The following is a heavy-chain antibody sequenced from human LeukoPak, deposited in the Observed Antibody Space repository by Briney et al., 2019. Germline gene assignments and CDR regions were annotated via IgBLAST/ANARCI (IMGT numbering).Heavy chain of an antibody. CDR1: GGSFSGYY. D-gene: IGHD5-18*01. CDR3: ARGYREGNWFDP. V-gene: IGHV4-34*01. CDR2: INHSGST. Sequence: SETLSLTCAVYGGSFSGYYWSWIRQPPGKGLEWIGEINHSGSTNYNPSLKSRVTISVDTSKNQFSLKLSSVTAADTAVYYCARGYREGNWFDPWGQGTLVTVSS. J-gene: IGHJ5*02.